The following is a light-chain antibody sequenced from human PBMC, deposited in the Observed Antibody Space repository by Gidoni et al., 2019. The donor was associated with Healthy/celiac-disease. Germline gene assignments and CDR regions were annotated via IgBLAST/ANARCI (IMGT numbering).Light chain of an antibody. Sequence: QSALTQPASVSGSPGQSLTISCTGTSSDVGGYNYVPWYQQHPGKAPKLMIYDVSNRPSGVSNRFSGSKSGNTASLTISGLQAEDEADYYCSSYTSSSTLHVVFGGGTKLT. V-gene: IGLV2-14*01. CDR1: SSDVGGYNY. CDR2: DVS. CDR3: SSYTSSSTLHVV. J-gene: IGLJ2*01.